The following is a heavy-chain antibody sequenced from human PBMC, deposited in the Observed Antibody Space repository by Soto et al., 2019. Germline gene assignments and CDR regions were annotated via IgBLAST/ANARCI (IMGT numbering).Heavy chain of an antibody. Sequence: GGSLRLSCAASGFTVGSDYINWVRQAPGKGLEWVSVIHAAGSTYYADSVKGRFTISRDTSKNTVYLQMNSLKAEDTAVYYCARTGQKLVFNALDIWGQGTMVTVS. CDR1: GFTVGSDY. CDR2: IHAAGST. V-gene: IGHV3-66*01. J-gene: IGHJ3*02. D-gene: IGHD6-13*01. CDR3: ARTGQKLVFNALDI.